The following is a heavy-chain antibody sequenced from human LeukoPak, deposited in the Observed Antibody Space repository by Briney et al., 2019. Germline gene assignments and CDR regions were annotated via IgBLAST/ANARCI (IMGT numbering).Heavy chain of an antibody. Sequence: PGGSLRLYCAPPAVTFSSHSIDWVRQAPGKGQVWVSGISNDGNSRTYAASVTGRFTISRDNAKNTLYLQMHSLRAEDTAVYSCARGWLGPDSSGQGTLVTVSS. D-gene: IGHD3-10*01. CDR1: AVTFSSHS. V-gene: IGHV3-74*01. CDR2: ISNDGNSR. J-gene: IGHJ4*02. CDR3: ARGWLGPDS.